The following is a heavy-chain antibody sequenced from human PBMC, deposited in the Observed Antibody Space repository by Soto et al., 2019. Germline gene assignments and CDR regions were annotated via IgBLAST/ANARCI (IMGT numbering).Heavy chain of an antibody. Sequence: QVQLVQSGAEVKKPGASVKVSCKASGYTFTGYYMHWVRQAPGQGLEWMGWINPNSGGTNYAQKFQGWGTMTRDTSISTAYMELSRLRSDDTAVYYCARGWYSSSWYGDYFDYWGQGTLVTVSS. CDR3: ARGWYSSSWYGDYFDY. V-gene: IGHV1-2*04. CDR1: GYTFTGYY. J-gene: IGHJ4*02. D-gene: IGHD6-13*01. CDR2: INPNSGGT.